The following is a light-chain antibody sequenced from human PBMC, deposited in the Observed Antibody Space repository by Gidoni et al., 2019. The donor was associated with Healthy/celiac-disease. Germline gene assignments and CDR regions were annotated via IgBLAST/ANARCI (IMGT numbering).Light chain of an antibody. CDR3: QQYGSSPPELT. CDR1: QSVSSSY. CDR2: GAS. Sequence: EIVLTQSPGPLSLSPGERATLSCRASQSVSSSYLAWYQQKHGQAPRLLIYGASSRATGIPDRFSGSGSGTDFTLTISRLEPEDFAVYYCQQYGSSPPELTFGGGTKVEIK. V-gene: IGKV3-20*01. J-gene: IGKJ4*01.